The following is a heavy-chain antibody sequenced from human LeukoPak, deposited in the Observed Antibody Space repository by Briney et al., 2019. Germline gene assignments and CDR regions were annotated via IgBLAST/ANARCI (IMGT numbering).Heavy chain of an antibody. J-gene: IGHJ4*02. CDR2: IYHSGST. CDR3: ASSYDFWSGYYFDY. D-gene: IGHD3-3*01. Sequence: PSETLSLTCAVSGYSISSGYYWGWIRQPPGKGLEWIGSIYHSGSTYYNPSLKSRVTIPVDTSKNQFSLKLSSVTAADTAVYYCASSYDFWSGYYFDYWGQGTLVTVSS. V-gene: IGHV4-38-2*01. CDR1: GYSISSGYY.